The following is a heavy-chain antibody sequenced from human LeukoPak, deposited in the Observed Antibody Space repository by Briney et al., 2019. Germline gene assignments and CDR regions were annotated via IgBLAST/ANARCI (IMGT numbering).Heavy chain of an antibody. CDR1: GGAISSGDYY. Sequence: SQTLSLTCTVSGGAISSGDYYWSWIRQPPGKGLEWIGYIYYSGSTYYNPSLKSRVTISVDTSKNQFSLKLSSVTAADTAVYYCARDALYCSSTSCLGWFDPWGQGTLVTVSS. CDR2: IYYSGST. D-gene: IGHD2-2*01. V-gene: IGHV4-30-4*01. J-gene: IGHJ5*02. CDR3: ARDALYCSSTSCLGWFDP.